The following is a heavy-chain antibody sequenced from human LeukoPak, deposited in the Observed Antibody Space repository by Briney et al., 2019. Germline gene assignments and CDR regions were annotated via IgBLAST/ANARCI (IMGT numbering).Heavy chain of an antibody. Sequence: SVKVSCKASGGTFSSYAISWVRQAPGQGLEWMGGIIPIFGTANYAQKFQGRVTITADESTSTAYMELSSLRSEDTAVYYCARRDYYDSSGPSSLYYYGMDVWGQGTTVTVPS. V-gene: IGHV1-69*13. CDR1: GGTFSSYA. CDR3: ARRDYYDSSGPSSLYYYGMDV. J-gene: IGHJ6*02. CDR2: IIPIFGTA. D-gene: IGHD3-22*01.